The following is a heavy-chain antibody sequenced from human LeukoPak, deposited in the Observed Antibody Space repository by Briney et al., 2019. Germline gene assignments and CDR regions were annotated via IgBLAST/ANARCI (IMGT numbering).Heavy chain of an antibody. D-gene: IGHD2-2*01. CDR1: GGSIWTSDYY. CDR2: ISDGGST. CDR3: VRHCCSTPSKRTFDI. J-gene: IGHJ3*02. Sequence: SETLSLTCTVSGGSIWTSDYYWGCIRQFPGKGLEWIGTISDGGSTYYNPSLESRVIISVDTSKNQFSLKLSSVTAADTAVYYCVRHCCSTPSKRTFDIWGQGTFVTVSS. V-gene: IGHV4-39*01.